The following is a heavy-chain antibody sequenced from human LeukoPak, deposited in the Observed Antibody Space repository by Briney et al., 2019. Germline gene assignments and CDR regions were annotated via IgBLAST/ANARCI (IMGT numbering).Heavy chain of an antibody. J-gene: IGHJ4*02. Sequence: GGSLRLSCAASGFTFSRYSMNWVRQAPGKGLVWVSRINSDGSSTSYADSVKGRFTISRDNAKNTLYLQMNSLRAEDTAVYYCARGKSTSFDYWGQGTLVTVSS. CDR3: ARGKSTSFDY. CDR1: GFTFSRYS. V-gene: IGHV3-74*01. CDR2: INSDGSST.